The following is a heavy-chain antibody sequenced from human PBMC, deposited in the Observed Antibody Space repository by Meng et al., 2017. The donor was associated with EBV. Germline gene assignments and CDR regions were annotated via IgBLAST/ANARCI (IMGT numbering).Heavy chain of an antibody. J-gene: IGHJ4*02. V-gene: IGHV2-5*02. Sequence: QITLNESGPTPVKPTQTLTLTCTFSGFSLSTGGAAVGWIRQPPGKALEWLAIVYWDDDKRYSPSLKSRLTITKDTSKNQVVLTMTNMGPGDTATYFCAHRKNNWEVIEIDYWGQGTLVTVSS. D-gene: IGHD1-1*01. CDR3: AHRKNNWEVIEIDY. CDR2: VYWDDDK. CDR1: GFSLSTGGAA.